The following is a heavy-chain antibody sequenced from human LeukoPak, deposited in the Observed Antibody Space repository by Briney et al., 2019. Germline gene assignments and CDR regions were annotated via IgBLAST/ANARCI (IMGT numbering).Heavy chain of an antibody. V-gene: IGHV3-74*01. CDR2: INSDGSSP. D-gene: IGHD5-18*01. J-gene: IGHJ3*02. CDR1: GFTFSTYW. CDR3: ARDGGYSYGLDAFDI. Sequence: GGSLRLSCAASGFTFSTYWMHWVRQAPGKGLVWVSRINSDGSSPNYADSVKGRFTISRDNAKNTLFLQMNSLRAEDTAVYYCARDGGYSYGLDAFDIWGQGTMVTVSS.